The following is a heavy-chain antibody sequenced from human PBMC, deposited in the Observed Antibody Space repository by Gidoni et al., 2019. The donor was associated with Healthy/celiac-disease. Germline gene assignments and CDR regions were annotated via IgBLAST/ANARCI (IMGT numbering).Heavy chain of an antibody. D-gene: IGHD3-10*01. CDR3: GRDIPGSYYKNPLVY. CDR2: IYYGGST. V-gene: IGHV4-39*07. J-gene: IGHJ4*02. Sequence: QVQLQESGPRLVQPSGTLPLTCTVSSPSISSSSYSWVWLRQPPGKGLEWIGSIYYGGSTYYNPSLKSRITISVDTSKNQFSLRLSSVTAADTAVYYCGRDIPGSYYKNPLVYWGQGTLVTVSS. CDR1: SPSISSSSYS.